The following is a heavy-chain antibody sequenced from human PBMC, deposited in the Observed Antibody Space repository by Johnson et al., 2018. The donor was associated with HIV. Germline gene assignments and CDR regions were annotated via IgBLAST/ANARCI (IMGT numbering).Heavy chain of an antibody. V-gene: IGHV3-30*02. Sequence: QVQLVESGGGVVQPGGSLRLSCAASGFTFSSYGMYWVRQAPGKGLEWVAFIRYDGSNKYYADSVKGRFTISRDNSKNTLYLQMNSLRAEDTAVYYCAIPTGAAADAFDIWGQGTMVPVSS. CDR2: IRYDGSNK. J-gene: IGHJ3*02. D-gene: IGHD6-13*01. CDR1: GFTFSSYG. CDR3: AIPTGAAADAFDI.